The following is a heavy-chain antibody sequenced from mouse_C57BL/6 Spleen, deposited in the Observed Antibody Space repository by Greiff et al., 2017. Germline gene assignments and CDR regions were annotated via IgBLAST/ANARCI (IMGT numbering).Heavy chain of an antibody. CDR2: INPSYGTT. D-gene: IGHD1-1*01. V-gene: IGHV1-39*01. CDR3: ARAGYYGANWYFAV. CDR1: GYSFTDYN. J-gene: IGHJ1*03. Sequence: VQLQQSGPELVKPGASVKISCKASGYSFTDYNMNWVKQRNGKSLEWIGGINPSYGTTNYNQKFKGKATVTVDQSSSTAYMQLNSLTSEDSAVYYGARAGYYGANWYFAVWGKGTTVTVSS.